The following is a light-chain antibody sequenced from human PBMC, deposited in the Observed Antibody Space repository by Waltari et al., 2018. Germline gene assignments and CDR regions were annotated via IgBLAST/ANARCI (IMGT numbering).Light chain of an antibody. CDR2: HDD. CDR1: KLGNKY. V-gene: IGLV3-1*01. CDR3: QAWDSSTDYV. Sequence: SYELTQPASVSVFPGQTARITCSGDKLGNKYACWYQQKPGQSPVMVMYHDDKRPSGIPDRFSGSNSGNTATLTISGTQATDEADYYCQAWDSSTDYVFGPGTKVTVL. J-gene: IGLJ1*01.